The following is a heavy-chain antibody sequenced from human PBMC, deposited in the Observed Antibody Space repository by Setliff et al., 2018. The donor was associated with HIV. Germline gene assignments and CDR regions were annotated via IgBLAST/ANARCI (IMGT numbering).Heavy chain of an antibody. CDR1: GFTFSNYG. Sequence: SLRLSCAASGFTFSNYGMHWVRQAPGKGLGWVAVIWYDGSSEYYGDSVKGRFTISRDNAKNSLYLQMNSLRAEDTAVYYCARIYDSSAYYPHDAFDIWGQGTMVTVSS. D-gene: IGHD3-22*01. CDR2: IWYDGSSE. CDR3: ARIYDSSAYYPHDAFDI. J-gene: IGHJ3*02. V-gene: IGHV3-33*03.